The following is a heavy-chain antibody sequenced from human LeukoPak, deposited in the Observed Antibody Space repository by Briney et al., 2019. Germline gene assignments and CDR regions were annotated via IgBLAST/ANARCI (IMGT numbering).Heavy chain of an antibody. Sequence: GGSLRLSCAVSGFSVRTTYMSWVRQAPGKGPEWVSGISWNSGSIGYADSVKGRFTISRDNAKNSLYLQMNSLRAEDTALYYCAKDHSSGWPNGGHNWFDPWGQGTLVTVSS. V-gene: IGHV3-9*01. CDR2: ISWNSGSI. D-gene: IGHD6-19*01. J-gene: IGHJ5*02. CDR3: AKDHSSGWPNGGHNWFDP. CDR1: GFSVRTTY.